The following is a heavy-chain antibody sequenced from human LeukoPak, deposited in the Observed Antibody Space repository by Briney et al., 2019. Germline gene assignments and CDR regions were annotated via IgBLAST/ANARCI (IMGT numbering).Heavy chain of an antibody. CDR1: GGTFSSYA. Sequence: SVKVSCKASGGTFSSYAISWVRQAPGQGLEWMGGIIPIFGTANYAQKFQGRVTITADEPTSTAYMELSSLRSEDTAVYYCARGLYGSGSYYGTTGYYFDYWGQGTLVTVSS. J-gene: IGHJ4*02. V-gene: IGHV1-69*01. CDR2: IIPIFGTA. CDR3: ARGLYGSGSYYGTTGYYFDY. D-gene: IGHD3-10*01.